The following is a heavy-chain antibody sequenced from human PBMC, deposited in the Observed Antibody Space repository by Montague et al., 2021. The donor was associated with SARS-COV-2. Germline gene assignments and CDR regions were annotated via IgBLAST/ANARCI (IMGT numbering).Heavy chain of an antibody. CDR3: ARTSASSDY. Sequence: CAISGDSVAGNSAARRSIKQTPERDLEWLGGTYYMSKRNNDYAVSVKSRITINPDTSKNQISLQLNSVAPEDTAVYYCARTSASSDYWGQGTLVTVSS. V-gene: IGHV6-1*01. CDR2: TYYMSKRNN. CDR1: GDSVAGNSAA. J-gene: IGHJ4*02. D-gene: IGHD1-26*01.